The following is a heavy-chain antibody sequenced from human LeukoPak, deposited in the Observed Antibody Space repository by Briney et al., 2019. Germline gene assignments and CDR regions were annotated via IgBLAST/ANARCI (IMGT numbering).Heavy chain of an antibody. CDR2: INQDGGEA. CDR3: AGHYDSSGYRVDVFDI. Sequence: GGSLRLSCAASGFTFSNYWMSWVRQAPGKGLEWVAHINQDGGEAYNVDSVKGRFTISRDKAKNSLSLQMHSLRAEDTAVYYCAGHYDSSGYRVDVFDIWGQGAMVTVSS. CDR1: GFTFSNYW. V-gene: IGHV3-7*01. D-gene: IGHD3-22*01. J-gene: IGHJ3*02.